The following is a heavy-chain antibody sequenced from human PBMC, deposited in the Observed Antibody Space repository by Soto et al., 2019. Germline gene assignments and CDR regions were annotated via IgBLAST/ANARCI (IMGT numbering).Heavy chain of an antibody. D-gene: IGHD3-22*01. J-gene: IGHJ4*02. CDR2: INAGNGNT. CDR3: ARIRSLVSSGYYAY. CDR1: GYTFTSYS. Sequence: ASVKVSCKASGYTFTSYSMHWVRQAPGQRLECMGWINAGNGNTKYSQKFQGRVTITRDTSASTAYMELSSLRSEDTAVYYCARIRSLVSSGYYAYWGQGTLVTVSS. V-gene: IGHV1-3*01.